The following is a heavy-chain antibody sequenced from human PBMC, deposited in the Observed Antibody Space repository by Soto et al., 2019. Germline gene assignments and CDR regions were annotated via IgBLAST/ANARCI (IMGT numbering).Heavy chain of an antibody. V-gene: IGHV3-23*01. CDR1: GFTFSSYA. D-gene: IGHD1-26*01. J-gene: IGHJ4*02. CDR2: ISGSGGST. CDR3: AKDQGYSGIRGACSDY. Sequence: EVQLLESGGGLVQPGGSLRLSCAASGFTFSSYAMSWVRQAPGKGLEWVSAISGSGGSTYYADSVKGRFTISRDNSKNTLYLQMNSLRAEDTAVYYCAKDQGYSGIRGACSDYWGQGTLVTVSS.